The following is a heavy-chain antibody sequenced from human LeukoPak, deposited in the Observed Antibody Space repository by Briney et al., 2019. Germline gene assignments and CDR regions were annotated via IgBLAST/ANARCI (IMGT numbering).Heavy chain of an antibody. CDR2: IYTSGST. J-gene: IGHJ6*04. CDR3: ARDVACSGGSCPKMDV. CDR1: GGSISSYY. Sequence: SETLSLTCTVSGGSISSYYWSWIRQPAGKGLEWIGRIYTSGSTNYNPSLKSRVTMSVDTSKNQFSLKLSSVIAADTAVYYCARDVACSGGSCPKMDVWGKGTTVTISS. V-gene: IGHV4-4*07. D-gene: IGHD2-15*01.